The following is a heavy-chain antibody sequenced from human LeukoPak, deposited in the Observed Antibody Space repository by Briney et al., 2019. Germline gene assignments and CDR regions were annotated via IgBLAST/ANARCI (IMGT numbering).Heavy chain of an antibody. Sequence: PSETLSLTCTVSGGSISSYYWSWIRQPPGKGLEWIGYMYYRGNTNYDPSLKRRVTISIDTSKNQFSLKLSSVTAADTAVYYCARGPPNMCYYDSSGYYYGYWGQGTLDTVSS. V-gene: IGHV4-59*12. D-gene: IGHD3-22*01. CDR3: ARGPPNMCYYDSSGYYYGY. CDR2: MYYRGNT. J-gene: IGHJ4*02. CDR1: GGSISSYY.